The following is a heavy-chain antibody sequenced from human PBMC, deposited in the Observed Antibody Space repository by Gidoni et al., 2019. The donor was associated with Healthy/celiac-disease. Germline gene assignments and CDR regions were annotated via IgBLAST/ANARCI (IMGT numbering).Heavy chain of an antibody. CDR3: ARYRLVRGYYYYYYMDV. V-gene: IGHV4-34*01. J-gene: IGHJ6*03. Sequence: QVQLQQWGAGLLKPSETLSLTCAVYGGSFSGYYWSWIRHPPGKGLEWIGEINHSGSTNSNPSLKSRVTRSVDTSKNQFSLKLSSVTAADTAVYYCARYRLVRGYYYYYYMDVWGKGTTVTVSS. D-gene: IGHD6-6*01. CDR2: INHSGST. CDR1: GGSFSGYY.